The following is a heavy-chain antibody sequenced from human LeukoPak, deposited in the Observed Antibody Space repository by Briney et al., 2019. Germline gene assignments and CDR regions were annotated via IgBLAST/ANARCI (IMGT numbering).Heavy chain of an antibody. J-gene: IGHJ4*02. Sequence: EASVKVSCKASGGTFSSYAISWVRQAPGQGLEWMGGIIPIFGTANYAQKFQGRVTITADESTSTAYMELSSLRSEDTAVYYCARFRDGYNFDFDYWGQRTLVTVSS. D-gene: IGHD5-24*01. CDR3: ARFRDGYNFDFDY. V-gene: IGHV1-69*13. CDR2: IIPIFGTA. CDR1: GGTFSSYA.